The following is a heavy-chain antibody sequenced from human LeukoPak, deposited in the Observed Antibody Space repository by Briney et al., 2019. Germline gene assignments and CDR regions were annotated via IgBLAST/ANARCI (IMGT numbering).Heavy chain of an antibody. CDR3: ASDGGEGAFDI. Sequence: GGSLRLSCAASGLTFSIHWMNWVRQAPGKGLEWVSSISSSSSYIYYADSVKGRFTISRDNAKNSLYLQMNSLRAEDTAVYYCASDGGEGAFDIWGQGTMVTVPS. V-gene: IGHV3-21*01. CDR2: ISSSSSYI. CDR1: GLTFSIHW. J-gene: IGHJ3*02.